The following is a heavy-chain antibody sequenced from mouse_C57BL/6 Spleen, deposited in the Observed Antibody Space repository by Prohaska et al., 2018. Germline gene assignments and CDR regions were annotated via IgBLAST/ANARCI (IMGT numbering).Heavy chain of an antibody. CDR3: ASPYYYVFAMDY. CDR1: GFTFSDYG. CDR2: ISSGSSTI. J-gene: IGHJ4*01. D-gene: IGHD1-1*01. V-gene: IGHV5-17*01. Sequence: GGGLVKPGGSLKLSCAASGFTFSDYGMHWVRQAPEKGLEWVAYISSGSSTIYYADTVKGRFTISRDNAKNTLFLQMTSLRSEDTAMYYCASPYYYVFAMDYWGQGTSVTVSS.